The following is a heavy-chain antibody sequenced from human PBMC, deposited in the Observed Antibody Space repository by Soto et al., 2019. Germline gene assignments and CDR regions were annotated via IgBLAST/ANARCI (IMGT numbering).Heavy chain of an antibody. CDR1: GSAFTIYG. Sequence: ALLTCSWTASGSAFTIYGICWVRQAHGQGLEWMGWISAYNGNTNYAQKLQGRVTMTTDTSTSTAYMELRSLRSDDTAVYYCARDEGSGTPFAPRGQGTLVTV. D-gene: IGHD1-1*01. CDR2: ISAYNGNT. CDR3: ARDEGSGTPFAP. J-gene: IGHJ5*02. V-gene: IGHV1-18*01.